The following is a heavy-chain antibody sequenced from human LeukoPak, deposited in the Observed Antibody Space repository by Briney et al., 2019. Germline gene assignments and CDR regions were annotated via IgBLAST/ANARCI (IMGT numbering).Heavy chain of an antibody. CDR3: ARAPRGFWSGYSPYYFDY. CDR2: IKQDGSEK. V-gene: IGHV3-7*01. Sequence: GSLRLSCAASGFTVSSNYMSWVRQAPGKGLEWVANIKQDGSEKYYVDSVKGRFTISRDNAKNSLYLQMNSLRAEDTAVYYCARAPRGFWSGYSPYYFDYWGQGTLVTVSS. J-gene: IGHJ4*02. CDR1: GFTVSSNY. D-gene: IGHD3-3*01.